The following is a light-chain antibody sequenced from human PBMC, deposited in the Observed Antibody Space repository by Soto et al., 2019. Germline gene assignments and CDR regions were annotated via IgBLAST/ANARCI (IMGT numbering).Light chain of an antibody. CDR1: QSVTYN. CDR3: QQYNDRLWT. J-gene: IGKJ1*01. Sequence: EINMTQSPATLSVSLGDRVTLSCRASQSVTYNLAWYQQRPGQAPRLLIYGASTRATGIPPRFSGRGSGTEFTLTITSLQSEDFAVYYCQQYNDRLWTFGQGTKVEIK. CDR2: GAS. V-gene: IGKV3-15*01.